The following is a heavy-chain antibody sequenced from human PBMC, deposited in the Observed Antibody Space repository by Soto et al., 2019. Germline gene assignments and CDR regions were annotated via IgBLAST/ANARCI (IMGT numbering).Heavy chain of an antibody. J-gene: IGHJ5*02. CDR2: IIPIFGTA. Sequence: QVQLVQSGAEVKKPGSSVKVSCKASGGTFSSYAISWVRQAPGQGLEWMGGIIPIFGTANNAQKFQGRVTITADESTSTAYMELSSLRSEDTAVYYCARVVGYCSSTSCYTGWFDPWGQGTLVTVSS. V-gene: IGHV1-69*01. CDR3: ARVVGYCSSTSCYTGWFDP. D-gene: IGHD2-2*02. CDR1: GGTFSSYA.